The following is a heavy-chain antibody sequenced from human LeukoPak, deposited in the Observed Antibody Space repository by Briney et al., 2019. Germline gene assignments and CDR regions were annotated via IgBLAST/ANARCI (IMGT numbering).Heavy chain of an antibody. CDR1: GGPISGYY. J-gene: IGHJ4*02. Sequence: SETLSLTCTVSGGPISGYYWSWLRQPPGKGLEWIGYIYSTGTTNYNPSLKSRVTISVYTSKNHVSLRPSSVTAADTAVYYCARHADSGSGYYDYWGQGVLVTVSS. CDR2: IYSTGTT. CDR3: ARHADSGSGYYDY. D-gene: IGHD3-3*01. V-gene: IGHV4-59*08.